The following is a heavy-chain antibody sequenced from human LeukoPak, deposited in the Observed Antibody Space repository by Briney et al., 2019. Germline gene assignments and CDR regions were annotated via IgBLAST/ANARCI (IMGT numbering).Heavy chain of an antibody. D-gene: IGHD6-13*01. CDR1: GFTFSDYY. CDR3: ASHSSSWFFVY. J-gene: IGHJ4*02. CDR2: ISSSGSTI. Sequence: GGSLRLSCAASGFTFSDYYMSWIRQAPGKGLEWVSYISSSGSTIYYADSVKGRFTISRDNAKNSLYLQMNSLKTEDTAVYYCASHSSSWFFVYWGQGTLVTVSS. V-gene: IGHV3-11*01.